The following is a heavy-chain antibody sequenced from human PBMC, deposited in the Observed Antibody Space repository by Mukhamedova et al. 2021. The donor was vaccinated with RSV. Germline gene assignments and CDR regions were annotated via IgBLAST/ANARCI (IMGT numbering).Heavy chain of an antibody. J-gene: IGHJ4*02. V-gene: IGHV4-39*07. CDR3: ARGIAVAGTDY. CDR2: IYYSGST. Sequence: GKGLEWIGSIYYSGSTYYNPSLKSRVTISVDTSKNQFSLKLSSVTAADTAVYYCARGIAVAGTDYSGQGTLVTVSS. D-gene: IGHD6-19*01.